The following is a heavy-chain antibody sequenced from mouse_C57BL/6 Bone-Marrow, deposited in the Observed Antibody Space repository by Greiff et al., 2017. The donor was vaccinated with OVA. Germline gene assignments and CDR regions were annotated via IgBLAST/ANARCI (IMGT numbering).Heavy chain of an antibody. D-gene: IGHD1-1*01. V-gene: IGHV1-50*01. Sequence: QVQLKQPGAELVKPGASVKLSCKASGYTFTSYWMPWVKQRPGQGLEWIGEIDPSDSYTNYNQKFKGKATLTVDTSSSTAYMQLSSLTSEDSAVYYCAREDYYGSSYRAWFAYWGQGTLVTVSA. CDR2: IDPSDSYT. CDR3: AREDYYGSSYRAWFAY. CDR1: GYTFTSYW. J-gene: IGHJ3*01.